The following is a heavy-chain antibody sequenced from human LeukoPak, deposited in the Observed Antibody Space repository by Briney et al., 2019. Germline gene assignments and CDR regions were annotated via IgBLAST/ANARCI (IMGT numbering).Heavy chain of an antibody. J-gene: IGHJ4*02. D-gene: IGHD3-16*01. Sequence: GASVKVSCKVSGYTLTELSMHWVRRAPGKGLEWMGGFDPEDGETIYAQKFQGRVTMTEDTSTDTAYMELSSLRSEDTAVYYCATSPKERGYYFDYWGQGTLVTVSS. CDR3: ATSPKERGYYFDY. CDR2: FDPEDGET. CDR1: GYTLTELS. V-gene: IGHV1-24*01.